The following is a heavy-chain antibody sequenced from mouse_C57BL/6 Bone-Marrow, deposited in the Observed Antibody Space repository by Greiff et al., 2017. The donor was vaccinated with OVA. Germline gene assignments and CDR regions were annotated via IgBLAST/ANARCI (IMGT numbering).Heavy chain of an antibody. J-gene: IGHJ4*01. CDR3: AIRYYGSPYYYAMDY. CDR1: GYTFTSYW. CDR2: IDPSASYP. V-gene: IGHV1-69*01. Sequence: QVQLQQPGAELVMPGASVKLSCKASGYTFTSYWMHWVKQRPGQGLEWIGEIDPSASYPNYNQKFKGKSTLTVDKSSSTAYMQLSSLTSEDSAVYYCAIRYYGSPYYYAMDYWGQGTSVTVSS. D-gene: IGHD1-1*01.